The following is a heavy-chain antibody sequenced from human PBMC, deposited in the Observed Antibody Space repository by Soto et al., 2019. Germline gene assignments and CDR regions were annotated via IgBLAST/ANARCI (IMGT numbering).Heavy chain of an antibody. V-gene: IGHV3-23*01. CDR2: ISGSGSTI. D-gene: IGHD1-26*01. Sequence: PGGSLRLSCAASGFTFSSYAVSWVRQAPGKGPEWISSISGSGSTIYYADSVKGRFTISRDNSKNTLYLQMNSLRAEDTAVYYCASLMSFQTVDGSDWFDPWGQGTLVTVSS. J-gene: IGHJ5*02. CDR3: ASLMSFQTVDGSDWFDP. CDR1: GFTFSSYA.